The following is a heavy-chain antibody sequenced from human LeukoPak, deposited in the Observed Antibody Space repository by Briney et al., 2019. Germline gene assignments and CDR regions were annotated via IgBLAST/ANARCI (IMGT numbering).Heavy chain of an antibody. D-gene: IGHD1-26*01. CDR1: GGSISSYY. CDR2: IYTSGST. J-gene: IGHJ4*02. Sequence: SETLSLTCTVSGGSISSYYWSWIRQPAGKGLEWIGRIYTSGSTNYNPSLKSRVTMSVDTSKNQFSLELSSVTAAATAVYYCARGGWELLLGYFDYWGQGTLVTVSS. CDR3: ARGGWELLLGYFDY. V-gene: IGHV4-4*07.